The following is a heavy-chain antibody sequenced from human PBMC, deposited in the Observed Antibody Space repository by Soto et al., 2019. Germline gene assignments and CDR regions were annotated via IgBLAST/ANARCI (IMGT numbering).Heavy chain of an antibody. J-gene: IGHJ4*02. CDR3: ARDHCSGGSCYSRPLDY. Sequence: ASVKVSCKASGGTFSSYAISWVRQAPGQGLEWMGGIIPIFGTANYAQKLQGRVTITADASTSTAYMELRSLRSDDTAVYYCARDHCSGGSCYSRPLDYWGQGTLVTVSS. D-gene: IGHD2-15*01. CDR1: GGTFSSYA. CDR2: IIPIFGTA. V-gene: IGHV1-69*13.